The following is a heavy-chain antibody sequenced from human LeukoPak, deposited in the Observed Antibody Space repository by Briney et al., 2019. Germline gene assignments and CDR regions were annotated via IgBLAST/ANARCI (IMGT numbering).Heavy chain of an antibody. CDR1: GGSFSGYY. D-gene: IGHD1-26*01. Sequence: SETLSLTCAVDGGSFSGYYWSWIRQPPGKGLEWNGEINHSGSTNYSPSLKSRVPISVDTSKNQFTLKLSSVPAADTAVYYCARAPRYSGSYQRTYRDFDDWGQGTLVTVSS. V-gene: IGHV4-34*01. CDR2: INHSGST. J-gene: IGHJ4*02. CDR3: ARAPRYSGSYQRTYRDFDD.